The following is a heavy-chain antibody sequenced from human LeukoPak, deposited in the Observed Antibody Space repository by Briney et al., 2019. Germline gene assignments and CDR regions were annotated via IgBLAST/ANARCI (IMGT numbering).Heavy chain of an antibody. V-gene: IGHV6-1*01. CDR1: GDSVSSNSAA. J-gene: IGHJ4*02. CDR2: TYYRSKWYH. CDR3: ARDRGPNCSGGSCWDY. D-gene: IGHD2-15*01. Sequence: SQTLSLTCAISGDSVSSNSAAWSWIRQSPSRGLEWLGRTYYRSKWYHDFAPSVKSRITINPNTSKNQFSLQLNSVTAADTAVYYCARDRGPNCSGGSCWDYWGQGTLVTVSS.